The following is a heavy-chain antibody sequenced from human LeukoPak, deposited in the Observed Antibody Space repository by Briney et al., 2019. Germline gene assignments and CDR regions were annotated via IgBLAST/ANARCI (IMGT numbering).Heavy chain of an antibody. V-gene: IGHV3-48*01. CDR3: AKAPPRGSGRDQRPFDY. D-gene: IGHD6-19*01. Sequence: GGSLRLSCAASGFSFNTYAMNWVRQAPGKGLEWISYSSSGGSTIYYADSVRGRFTISRDNARKSLYLQMNSLRAEDTAVYYCAKAPPRGSGRDQRPFDYWGQGTRVTVSS. CDR2: SSSGGSTI. J-gene: IGHJ4*02. CDR1: GFSFNTYA.